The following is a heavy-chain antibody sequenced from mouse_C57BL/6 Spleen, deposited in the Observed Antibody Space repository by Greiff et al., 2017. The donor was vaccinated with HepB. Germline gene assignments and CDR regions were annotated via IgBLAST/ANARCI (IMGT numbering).Heavy chain of an antibody. Sequence: VQLQQPGAELVRPGTSVKLSCKASGYTFTSYWMHWVKQRPGQGLEWIGVIDPSDSYTNYNQKFKGKATLTVDTSSSTAYMQLSSLTSEDSAVYYCARRDYDGNWYFDVWGTGTTVTVSS. J-gene: IGHJ1*03. CDR2: IDPSDSYT. D-gene: IGHD1-1*01. CDR3: ARRDYDGNWYFDV. V-gene: IGHV1-59*01. CDR1: GYTFTSYW.